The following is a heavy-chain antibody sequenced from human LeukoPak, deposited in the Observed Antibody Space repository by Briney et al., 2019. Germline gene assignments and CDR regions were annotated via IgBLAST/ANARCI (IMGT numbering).Heavy chain of an antibody. Sequence: PGGSLRLSCAASGFTFSSYWMHWVRQAPGKGLVWVSRINSDETSTSYADSVKGRFTISRDNAKKTLYLQMNSLRAEDTAVYYGARSRYGVVALFDYWGQGPLVTVS. CDR1: GFTFSSYW. D-gene: IGHD2-15*01. CDR3: ARSRYGVVALFDY. J-gene: IGHJ4*02. CDR2: INSDETST. V-gene: IGHV3-74*01.